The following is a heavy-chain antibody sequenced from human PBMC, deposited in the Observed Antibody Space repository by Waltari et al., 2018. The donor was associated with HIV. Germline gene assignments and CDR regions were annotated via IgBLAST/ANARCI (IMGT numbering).Heavy chain of an antibody. Sequence: EVQLVESGGGLVQPGGSLRLPCAASEFTFRRHESHWVRQTTGKGLGWVAGIGIAGNTNYADSVKGRFTISRENGKHSLYLQMTSLRAGDTAVYYCVRAGGSYYHFDYWGQGTLVTVSS. CDR2: IGIAGNT. D-gene: IGHD1-26*01. J-gene: IGHJ4*02. CDR3: VRAGGSYYHFDY. CDR1: EFTFRRHE. V-gene: IGHV3-13*01.